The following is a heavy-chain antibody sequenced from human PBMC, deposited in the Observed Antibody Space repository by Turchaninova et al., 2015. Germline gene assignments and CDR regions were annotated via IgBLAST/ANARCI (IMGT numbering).Heavy chain of an antibody. D-gene: IGHD2-15*01. CDR1: GYSISSGYY. J-gene: IGHJ5*02. CDR2: VHHSGST. CDR3: ARGYRPDCSGTGCYYTWFDP. Sequence: AVSGYSISSGYYWGWIRKPPGKGLEWIGSVHHSGSTYYSPSLKSRVTMSVDTSENQFSLKLSSVTAADTAVYYCARGYRPDCSGTGCYYTWFDPWGQGSLVTVAS. V-gene: IGHV4-38-2*01.